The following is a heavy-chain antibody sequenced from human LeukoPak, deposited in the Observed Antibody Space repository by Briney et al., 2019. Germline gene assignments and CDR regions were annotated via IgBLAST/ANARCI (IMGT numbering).Heavy chain of an antibody. D-gene: IGHD6-19*01. CDR3: ARDLYSSGTWRPPAYHYAMDV. CDR2: IIPILGIA. Sequence: ASVKVSCKASGGTFSSYAIIWVRQAPGQGLEWMGRIIPILGIANYAQKFQGRVTITADKSTSTAYMELSSLRSEDTAVYYCARDLYSSGTWRPPAYHYAMDVWGQGTTVTVSS. J-gene: IGHJ6*02. CDR1: GGTFSSYA. V-gene: IGHV1-69*04.